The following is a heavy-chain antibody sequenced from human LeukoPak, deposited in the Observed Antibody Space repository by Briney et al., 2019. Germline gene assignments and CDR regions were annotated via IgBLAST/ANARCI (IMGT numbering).Heavy chain of an antibody. CDR2: ISGSGGST. CDR1: GFTFSSYA. J-gene: IGHJ4*02. CDR3: AKRIDYGDYYFDY. D-gene: IGHD4-17*01. Sequence: GGSLRLSCAASGFTFSSYAMSWVRQAPGKGLEWVSAISGSGGSTYYADSVKGRFTISRDNSKNTLCLQMNSLRAEDTAVYYCAKRIDYGDYYFDYWGQGTLVTVSS. V-gene: IGHV3-23*01.